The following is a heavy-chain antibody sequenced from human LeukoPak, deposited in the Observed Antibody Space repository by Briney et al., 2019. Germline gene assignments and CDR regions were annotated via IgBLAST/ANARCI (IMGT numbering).Heavy chain of an antibody. CDR1: GFTFSSYS. CDR2: ISSSSSTI. D-gene: IGHD1-20*01. V-gene: IGHV3-48*04. CDR3: ARLLVYNSGGEAFDH. J-gene: IGHJ4*02. Sequence: HTGGSLRLSCAASGFTFSSYSMNWVRQAPGKGLEWVSYISSSSSTIYYADSVKGRFTISRDNAKNSLYLQMNSLRAEDTAVYYCARLLVYNSGGEAFDHWGQGTLVTVSS.